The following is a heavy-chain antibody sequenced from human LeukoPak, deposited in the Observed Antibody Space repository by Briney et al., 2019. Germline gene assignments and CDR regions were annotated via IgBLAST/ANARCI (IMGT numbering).Heavy chain of an antibody. CDR1: GGSISSYY. CDR2: IYYSGST. J-gene: IGHJ5*02. D-gene: IGHD3-22*01. CDR3: ARASNYYDSSGYYVGNWFDP. Sequence: SETLSLTCTVSGGSISSYYWGWIRQPPGKGLEWIGYIYYSGSTNYSPSLKSRVTISVDTSKNQFSLKLSSVTAADTAVYYCARASNYYDSSGYYVGNWFDPWGQGTLVTVSS. V-gene: IGHV4-59*01.